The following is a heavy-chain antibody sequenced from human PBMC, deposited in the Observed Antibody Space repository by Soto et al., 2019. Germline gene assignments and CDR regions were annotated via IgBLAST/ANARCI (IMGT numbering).Heavy chain of an antibody. CDR2: ISWNSGSI. V-gene: IGHV3-9*01. CDR1: GFTFDDYA. J-gene: IGHJ6*03. CDR3: AKDINGGTIGPNYYYYMDV. Sequence: GGSLRLSCAASGFTFDDYAMHWVRQAPGKGLEWVSGISWNSGSIGYADSVKGRFTISRDNAKNSLYLQMNSLRAEDTALYYCAKDINGGTIGPNYYYYMDVWGKGTTVTVSS. D-gene: IGHD3-9*01.